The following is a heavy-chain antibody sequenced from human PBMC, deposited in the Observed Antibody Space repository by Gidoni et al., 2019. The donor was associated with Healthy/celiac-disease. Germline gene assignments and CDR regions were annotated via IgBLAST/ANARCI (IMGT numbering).Heavy chain of an antibody. CDR2: ISSSGSTI. V-gene: IGHV3-11*01. D-gene: IGHD3-22*01. Sequence: QAPGRGLEWVTYISSSGSTIYYADSVEGRFTISRDNARNSLYLQMNSLRAEDTAVYYCASGDSSSYYEGWFDPWGQGTLVTVSS. CDR3: ASGDSSSYYEGWFDP. J-gene: IGHJ5*02.